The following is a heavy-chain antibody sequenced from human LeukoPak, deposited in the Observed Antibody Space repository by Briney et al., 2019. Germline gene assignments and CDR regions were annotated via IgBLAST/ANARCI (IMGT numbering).Heavy chain of an antibody. CDR1: GYTFTGYY. J-gene: IGHJ4*02. Sequence: ASVKVSCKASGYTFTGYYMHWVRQAPGQGLEWMGRINPNSGGTNYAQKFQGRVTMTRDTSISTAYMELSRLRSDDTAVYYCARVPHPGHSYGEFDYWGQGTLVTVSS. CDR2: INPNSGGT. V-gene: IGHV1-2*06. D-gene: IGHD5-18*01. CDR3: ARVPHPGHSYGEFDY.